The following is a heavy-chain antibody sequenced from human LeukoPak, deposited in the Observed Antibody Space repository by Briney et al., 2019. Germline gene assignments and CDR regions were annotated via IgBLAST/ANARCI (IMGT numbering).Heavy chain of an antibody. D-gene: IGHD6-13*01. Sequence: PSETLSLTCTVSGGSISSYYWSWIRQPAGKGLEWIGRIYTSGSTNYNPSLKSRVTMSVDTSKNQFSLKLSSVTAADTAVYYCARVAAAEGLNWFDPWGQGTLVTVSS. CDR1: GGSISSYY. CDR2: IYTSGST. V-gene: IGHV4-4*07. J-gene: IGHJ5*02. CDR3: ARVAAAEGLNWFDP.